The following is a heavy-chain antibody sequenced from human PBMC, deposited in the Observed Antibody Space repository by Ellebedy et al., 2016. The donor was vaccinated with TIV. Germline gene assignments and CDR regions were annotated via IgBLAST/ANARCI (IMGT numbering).Heavy chain of an antibody. J-gene: IGHJ6*02. D-gene: IGHD1-14*01. V-gene: IGHV1-24*01. CDR2: FDHEDGEI. Sequence: ASVKVSXXVFGDTLSELSMHWVRQAPGKGLEWMGSFDHEDGEILYSQKFQGRVTMTDDTSTDTAYLEVTSLTSEDTAVYYSATNKNPTVEDEIAYRLGLDIWGQGTPVIVSS. CDR3: ATNKNPTVEDEIAYRLGLDI. CDR1: GDTLSELS.